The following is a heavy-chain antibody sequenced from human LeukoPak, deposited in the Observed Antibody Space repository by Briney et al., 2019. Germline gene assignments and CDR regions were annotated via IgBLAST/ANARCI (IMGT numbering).Heavy chain of an antibody. V-gene: IGHV1-2*02. J-gene: IGHJ4*02. CDR2: INPYSGGT. CDR3: AKAKSDRWELLLDY. D-gene: IGHD1-26*01. CDR1: GYTFTGYY. Sequence: ASVKVSCKTSGYTFTGYYMHWVRQAPGQGLEWMGWINPYSGGTNYAQNFQGRVTMTRDTSFSTAYMELYRLRSGDTAIYYCAKAKSDRWELLLDYWGQGTLVTVSS.